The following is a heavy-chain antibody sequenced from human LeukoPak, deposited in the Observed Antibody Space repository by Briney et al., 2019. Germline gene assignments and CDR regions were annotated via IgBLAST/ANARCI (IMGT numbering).Heavy chain of an antibody. Sequence: SETLSLTCTVSGGSISSYYWSWIRQPPGKGLEWIGYIYYSGSTNYNPSLKSRVTISVDTSKTQFSLKLSSVTAADTAVYYCARAGSSSWYNWFDPWGQGTLVTVSS. CDR1: GGSISSYY. CDR3: ARAGSSSWYNWFDP. J-gene: IGHJ5*02. D-gene: IGHD6-13*01. CDR2: IYYSGST. V-gene: IGHV4-59*01.